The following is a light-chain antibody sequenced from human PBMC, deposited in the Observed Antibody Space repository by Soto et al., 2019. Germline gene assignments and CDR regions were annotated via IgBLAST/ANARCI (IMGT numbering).Light chain of an antibody. V-gene: IGKV3-15*01. CDR1: QSVSSN. J-gene: IGKJ1*01. CDR2: GAS. CDR3: QQYNDWPRT. Sequence: DIVMTQSPATLSVSPGERATLSCRASQSVSSNLAWYQQKRGPAPRLLMYGASTRATGIPVRFSGSGSGTEFTLIISSLQSEDFAVYYCQQYNDWPRTFGQGTKVEIK.